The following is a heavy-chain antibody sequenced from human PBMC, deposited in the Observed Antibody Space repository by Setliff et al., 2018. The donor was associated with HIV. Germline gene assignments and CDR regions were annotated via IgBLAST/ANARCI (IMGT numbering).Heavy chain of an antibody. J-gene: IGHJ3*02. D-gene: IGHD3-22*01. V-gene: IGHV1-46*01. Sequence: ASVKVSCKASGYTFTSYAIHWVRQAPGQSLEWMGWINPSGGSTSYAQKFQGRVTMTRDTSTSTVYMELSSLRSEDTAVYYCARARITMIGDAFDIWGQGTMVTVSS. CDR3: ARARITMIGDAFDI. CDR1: GYTFTSYA. CDR2: INPSGGST.